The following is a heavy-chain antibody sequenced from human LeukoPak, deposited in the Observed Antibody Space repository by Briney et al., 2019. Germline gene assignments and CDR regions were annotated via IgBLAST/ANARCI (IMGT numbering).Heavy chain of an antibody. CDR3: ARIPLYSSGWFDY. CDR2: INHSGST. V-gene: IGHV4-34*01. J-gene: IGHJ4*02. Sequence: SETLSLTCAVYGESFGGHYWSWIRQPPGKGLEWIGEINHSGSTNYNPSLKSRVTISVDKSKNQFSLKLSSVTAADTAVYYCARIPLYSSGWFDYWGQGTLVTVSS. CDR1: GESFGGHY. D-gene: IGHD6-19*01.